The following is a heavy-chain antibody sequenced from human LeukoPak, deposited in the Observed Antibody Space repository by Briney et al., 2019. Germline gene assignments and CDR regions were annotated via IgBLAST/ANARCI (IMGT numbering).Heavy chain of an antibody. V-gene: IGHV3-30-3*01. D-gene: IGHD1-26*01. CDR2: ISCDGSNK. CDR1: GFTFSSYA. Sequence: PGGSLRLSCAASGFTFSSYAMHWVRQAPGKGLEWVAVISCDGSNKYYADSVKGRFTISRDNSKNTLYLQMNSLRAEDTAVYYCARRTSNPVGAIDYWGQGTLVTVSS. CDR3: ARRTSNPVGAIDY. J-gene: IGHJ4*02.